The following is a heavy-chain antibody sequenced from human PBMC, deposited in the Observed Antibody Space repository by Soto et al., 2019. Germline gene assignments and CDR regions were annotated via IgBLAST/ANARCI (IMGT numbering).Heavy chain of an antibody. V-gene: IGHV4-39*01. Sequence: SETLSLTGTVSGVSIHNSHSFWAWIRQPPGKGLQFIASVYHNGGAHYNSSLKSRVTISVDTANNQVSVRMRSLTAAYTAFYYCGRVVQGATRHTDPDCWGPCILFTGCS. J-gene: IGHJ4*02. CDR3: GRVVQGATRHTDPDC. CDR2: VYHNGGA. D-gene: IGHD3-16*01. CDR1: GVSIHNSHSF.